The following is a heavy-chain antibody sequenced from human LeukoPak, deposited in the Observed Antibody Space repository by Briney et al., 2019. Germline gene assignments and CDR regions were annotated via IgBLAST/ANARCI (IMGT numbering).Heavy chain of an antibody. CDR1: GFTFSSYA. V-gene: IGHV3-64*01. D-gene: IGHD3-16*01. J-gene: IGHJ3*02. CDR2: ISSNGGST. Sequence: GGSLRLSCAASGFTFSSYAMHWVRQAPGKGLEYVSAISSNGGSTYYANSVKGRFTISRDNSKDTLYLQMGSLRAEDMAVYYCARANTYDYVWGSYTLVSAFDIWGQGTMVTVSS. CDR3: ARANTYDYVWGSYTLVSAFDI.